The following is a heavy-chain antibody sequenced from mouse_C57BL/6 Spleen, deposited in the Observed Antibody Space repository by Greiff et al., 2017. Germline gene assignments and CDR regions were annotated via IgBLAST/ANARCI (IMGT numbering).Heavy chain of an antibody. Sequence: EVQGVESGGGLVQSGRSLRLSCATSGFTFSDFYMEWVRQAPGKGLEWIAASRNKANDYTTEYSASVKGRFIVSIDTSQSILYLQMNALRAEDTAIYYCARDPGAMDYWGQGTSVTVSS. V-gene: IGHV7-1*01. CDR2: SRNKANDYTT. CDR1: GFTFSDFY. CDR3: ARDPGAMDY. J-gene: IGHJ4*01.